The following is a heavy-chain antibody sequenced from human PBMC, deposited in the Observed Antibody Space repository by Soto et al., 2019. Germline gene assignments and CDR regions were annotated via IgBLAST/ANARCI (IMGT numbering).Heavy chain of an antibody. CDR1: GFTFSSYA. V-gene: IGHV3-30-3*01. CDR2: ISYDGSNK. CDR3: ATSIAARRDY. Sequence: QVQLVESGGGVVQPGRSLRLSCAASGFTFSSYAMHWVRQAPGKGLEWVAVISYDGSNKYYADSVKGRFTISRDNSKNTLYLQMNSLRAEDTAVYYCATSIAARRDYWGQGTLVTVSS. J-gene: IGHJ4*02. D-gene: IGHD6-6*01.